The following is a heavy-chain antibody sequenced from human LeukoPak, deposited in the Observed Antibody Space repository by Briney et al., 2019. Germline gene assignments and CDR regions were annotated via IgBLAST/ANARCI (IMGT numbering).Heavy chain of an antibody. D-gene: IGHD3-10*01. V-gene: IGHV3-74*01. CDR3: VRDLPRTSGP. CDR2: INGDGRRI. J-gene: IGHJ5*02. CDR1: GFTFSDYY. Sequence: PGGSLRLSCAASGFTFSDYYMSWIRQAPGKGLVWVSHINGDGRRINYADDVKGRFTISRDNAKNTLYLQMNSLRVEDTAVYYCVRDLPRTSGPWGQGTLVTVSS.